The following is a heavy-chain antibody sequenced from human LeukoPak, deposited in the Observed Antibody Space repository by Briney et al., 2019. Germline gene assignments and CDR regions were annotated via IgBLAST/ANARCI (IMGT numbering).Heavy chain of an antibody. CDR2: ISTSGSTI. CDR3: ARDDSYYGSGSYYQGHFDY. J-gene: IGHJ4*02. CDR1: GFTFSSYE. Sequence: GGSLRLSCAASGFTFSSYEMNWVRQAPGKGLEWVSYISTSGSTIYYADSVKGRFTISRDNAKNSLYLQMNSLRAEDTAVYYCARDDSYYGSGSYYQGHFDYWGQGTLVTVSS. V-gene: IGHV3-48*03. D-gene: IGHD3-10*01.